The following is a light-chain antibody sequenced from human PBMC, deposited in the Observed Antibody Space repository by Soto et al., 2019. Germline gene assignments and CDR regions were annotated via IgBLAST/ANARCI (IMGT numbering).Light chain of an antibody. CDR2: VGAGGIVG. J-gene: IGLJ2*01. CDR1: SGYSNEK. CDR3: GADHLSGSTFVVR. Sequence: QPVLTQPPSASASLGASVTLTCTLSSGYSNEKVDWYQQRPGKGPRFVMRVGAGGIVGSKGDGIPDRFSVLASGLNRYLTIKNIQEEDEGEDHCGADHLSGSTFVVRFGGGTKLTVL. V-gene: IGLV9-49*01.